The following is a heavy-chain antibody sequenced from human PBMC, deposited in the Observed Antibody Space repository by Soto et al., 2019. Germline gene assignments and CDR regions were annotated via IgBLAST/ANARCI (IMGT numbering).Heavy chain of an antibody. CDR2: INAANANT. CDR3: VRSAVSPFGGLIGPFDY. CDR1: GFTFTKNA. V-gene: IGHV1-3*05. Sequence: QVQLVQSGAEEKKPGASVTVSCKASGFTFTKNAIHWVRQAPGQRLEWVGWINAANANTKYSQKFQRRVTIIRHTSARTAQMELTSLRPEDTAVYYCVRSAVSPFGGLIGPFDYWGQGTLVTVSS. D-gene: IGHD3-16*02. J-gene: IGHJ4*02.